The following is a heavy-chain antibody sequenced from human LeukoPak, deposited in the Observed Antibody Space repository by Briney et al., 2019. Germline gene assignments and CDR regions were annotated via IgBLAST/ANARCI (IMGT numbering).Heavy chain of an antibody. CDR2: ISGSGGST. Sequence: GGSLRLSCAASGFTFSSIAMGWAGKPQGKGLKWASAISGSGGSTYYADSVKGRFTISRDNSKNTLYLQMNSLRAEDTAVYYCATTYYYGSGSYVSPDYWGQGTLVTVSS. CDR3: ATTYYYGSGSYVSPDY. CDR1: GFTFSSIA. D-gene: IGHD3-10*01. J-gene: IGHJ4*02. V-gene: IGHV3-23*01.